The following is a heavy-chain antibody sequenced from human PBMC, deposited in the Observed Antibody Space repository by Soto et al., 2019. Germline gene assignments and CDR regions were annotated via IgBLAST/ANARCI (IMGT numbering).Heavy chain of an antibody. CDR3: ARESEDLTSNFDY. J-gene: IGHJ4*02. CDR2: IYYSGST. Sequence: SETLSLTCTVSGGSMSSSSYYWGWIRQPPGKGLEWIGSIYYSGSTYYNPSLKSRVTISRDNAKNSLYLEMNSLRAEDTAVYYCARESEDLTSNFDYWGQGTLVTVSS. CDR1: GGSMSSSSYY. V-gene: IGHV4-39*02.